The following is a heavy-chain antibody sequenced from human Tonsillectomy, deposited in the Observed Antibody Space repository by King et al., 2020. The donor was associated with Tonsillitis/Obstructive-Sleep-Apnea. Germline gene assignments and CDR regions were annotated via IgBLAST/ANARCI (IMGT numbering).Heavy chain of an antibody. D-gene: IGHD1-14*01. CDR2: TNHSETT. CDR3: ARGFSRTSYYYYYMDV. J-gene: IGHJ6*03. V-gene: IGHV4-34*01. Sequence: VQLQQWGAGLLKPSETLSLTCAVYGGSFSGYYWSWIRQPPGKGLEWIGETNHSETTNYNPSLKIRSTISVDTSKTQFSLRLSSVTAADTAVYYCARGFSRTSYYYYYMDVWGKGSTVTVSS. CDR1: GGSFSGYY.